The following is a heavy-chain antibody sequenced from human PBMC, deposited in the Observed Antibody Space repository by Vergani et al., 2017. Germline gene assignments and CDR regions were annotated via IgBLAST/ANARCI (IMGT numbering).Heavy chain of an antibody. V-gene: IGHV3-66*02. Sequence: EVQLVESGGGLVQPGGSLRLSCAASGFTVSSNYMSWVRQAPGKGLEWVSVIYSAGSTYYAGSVKGRFTISRDNAKNSLYLQMNSLRAEDTALYYCAKDMMSGGSALEGYYYYNGMDVWGQGTTVTVSS. D-gene: IGHD2-15*01. CDR2: IYSAGST. CDR3: AKDMMSGGSALEGYYYYNGMDV. J-gene: IGHJ6*02. CDR1: GFTVSSNY.